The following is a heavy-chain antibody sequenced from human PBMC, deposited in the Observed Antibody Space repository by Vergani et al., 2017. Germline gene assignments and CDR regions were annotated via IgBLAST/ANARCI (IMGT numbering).Heavy chain of an antibody. CDR1: GFSFSNAW. CDR3: TTLSPNWATW. D-gene: IGHD7-27*01. CDR2: IKSKIDGGTT. Sequence: EVQLVESGGGLVKPGGSLRLSCAASGFSFSNAWMTWVRQDPGKGLEWVGRIKSKIDGGTTDYAAPVKGRFTNSRDDTTNMLYLHMNTLKTEATAVYYCTTLSPNWATWWSQGTLVNVSS. V-gene: IGHV3-15*01. J-gene: IGHJ4*02.